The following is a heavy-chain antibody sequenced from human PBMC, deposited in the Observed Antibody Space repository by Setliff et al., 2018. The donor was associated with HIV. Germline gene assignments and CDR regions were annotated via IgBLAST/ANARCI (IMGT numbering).Heavy chain of an antibody. Sequence: PSETLSLTCTVSNDSITSSNYYWGWIRQPPGKGLEWIGTMSYSGSTHYNPSLKSRVRMSVDTSKNQFSLKLTSVTASDTAVYYCARGNNDLESFDYWGQGALVTVSS. D-gene: IGHD3-3*01. CDR2: MSYSGST. CDR3: ARGNNDLESFDY. J-gene: IGHJ4*02. V-gene: IGHV4-39*02. CDR1: NDSITSSNYY.